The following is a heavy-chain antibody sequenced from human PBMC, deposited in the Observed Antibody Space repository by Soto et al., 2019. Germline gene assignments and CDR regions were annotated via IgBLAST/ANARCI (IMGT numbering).Heavy chain of an antibody. D-gene: IGHD3-3*01. V-gene: IGHV1-69*13. J-gene: IGHJ6*02. Sequence: ASVKVSCKASGGTFSSYAISWVRQAPGQGLEWMGGIIPIFGTANYAQKFQGRVTITADESTSTAYMELSSLRSEDTAVYYCARGWPYDFWSGYYYYYGMDVWGQGTTVTVSS. CDR1: GGTFSSYA. CDR3: ARGWPYDFWSGYYYYYGMDV. CDR2: IIPIFGTA.